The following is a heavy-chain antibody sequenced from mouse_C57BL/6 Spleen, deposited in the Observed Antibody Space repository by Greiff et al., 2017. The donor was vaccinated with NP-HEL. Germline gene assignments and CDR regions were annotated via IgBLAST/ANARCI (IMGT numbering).Heavy chain of an antibody. CDR1: GYSITSGYY. CDR3: ASTYYSNYGAMDY. D-gene: IGHD2-5*01. J-gene: IGHJ4*01. V-gene: IGHV3-6*01. Sequence: ESGPGLVKPSQSLSLTCSVTGYSITSGYYWNWIRQFPGNKLEWMGYISYDGSNNYNPSLKNRISITRDTSKNQFFLKLNSVTTEDTATYYCASTYYSNYGAMDYWGQGTSVTVSS. CDR2: ISYDGSN.